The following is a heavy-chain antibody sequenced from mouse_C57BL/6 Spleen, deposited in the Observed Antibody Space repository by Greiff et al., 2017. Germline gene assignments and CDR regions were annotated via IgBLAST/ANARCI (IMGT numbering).Heavy chain of an antibody. D-gene: IGHD1-1*01. J-gene: IGHJ2*01. CDR2: IDPEDGET. CDR3: AREILRSSWDYFDY. CDR1: GFNIKDYY. Sequence: VQLKESGAELVKPGASVKLSCTASGFNIKDYYMHWVKQRPEQGLEWIGRIDPEDGETKYAPKFQGKATITADTSSNTAYLQLSSLTSEDTAVYYCAREILRSSWDYFDYWGQGTTLTVSS. V-gene: IGHV14-2*01.